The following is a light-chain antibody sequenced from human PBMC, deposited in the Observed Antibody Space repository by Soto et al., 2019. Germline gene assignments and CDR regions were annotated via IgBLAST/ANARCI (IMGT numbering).Light chain of an antibody. Sequence: DIQMTQSPSTLSAYVGDKVTITFRAGQSINNGLAWYQQKPGKAPKLLIYDASSLESGIPSRFSGSGSGTEFTLTISSLQPDDFATYYCQSYYGYPYTFGQGTRLEIK. V-gene: IGKV1-5*01. CDR2: DAS. CDR1: QSINNG. CDR3: QSYYGYPYT. J-gene: IGKJ5*01.